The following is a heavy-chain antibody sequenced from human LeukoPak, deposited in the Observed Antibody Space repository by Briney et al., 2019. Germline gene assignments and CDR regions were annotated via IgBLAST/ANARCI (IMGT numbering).Heavy chain of an antibody. Sequence: WASVKVSCKASGYTFTGYYMHWVRQAPGQGLEWMGWINPNSGGTNYAQKFQGRVTMTRDTSISTAYMELSRLRSDDTAVYYCARDLEMATNGGYYYYYMDVWGKGTTVTVSS. V-gene: IGHV1-2*02. CDR2: INPNSGGT. CDR1: GYTFTGYY. CDR3: ARDLEMATNGGYYYYYMDV. J-gene: IGHJ6*03. D-gene: IGHD5-24*01.